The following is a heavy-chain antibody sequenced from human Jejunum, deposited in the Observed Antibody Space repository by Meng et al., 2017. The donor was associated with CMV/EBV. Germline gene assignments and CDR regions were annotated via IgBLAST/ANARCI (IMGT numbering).Heavy chain of an antibody. J-gene: IGHJ4*02. CDR2: IRNDGSEI. CDR3: VKDKGRTALDY. Sequence: QGQLVASGACVVQPGGSLRLSVVTSGISFSNSGMHWVRQAPGKGLEWVVFIRNDGSEIYYVDSVKGRFTISRDNSKNTVYLQMNSLRVEDTGVYYCVKDKGRTALDYWGQGSLVTVSS. D-gene: IGHD3-10*01. CDR1: GISFSNSG. V-gene: IGHV3-30*02.